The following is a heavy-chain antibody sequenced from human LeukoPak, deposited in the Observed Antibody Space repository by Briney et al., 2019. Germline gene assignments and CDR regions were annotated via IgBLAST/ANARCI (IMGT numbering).Heavy chain of an antibody. Sequence: GGSLRLSCAASGFTFDDYAMHWVRQAPGKGLEWVSGISWNSGSIGYADSVKGRFTISRDNAKNSLYLQMNSLRAEDTALYYCAKGAALGMVRGVSIDWGQGTLVTVSS. CDR1: GFTFDDYA. CDR3: AKGAALGMVRGVSID. D-gene: IGHD3-10*01. V-gene: IGHV3-9*01. CDR2: ISWNSGSI. J-gene: IGHJ4*02.